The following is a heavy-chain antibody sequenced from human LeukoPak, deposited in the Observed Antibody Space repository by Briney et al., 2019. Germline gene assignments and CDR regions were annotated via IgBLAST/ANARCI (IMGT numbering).Heavy chain of an antibody. J-gene: IGHJ4*02. CDR3: ARDLHPRLTGYFDY. CDR2: ISSSSSTI. D-gene: IGHD3-16*01. V-gene: IGHV3-48*01. Sequence: GGSLRLSCAASGFTFSSYSMNWVRQAPGKGLEWVSYISSSSSTIYYADSVKGRFTISRDNAKNSLYLQMNSLRAEDTAVYYCARDLHPRLTGYFDYWGQGTVVTVSS. CDR1: GFTFSSYS.